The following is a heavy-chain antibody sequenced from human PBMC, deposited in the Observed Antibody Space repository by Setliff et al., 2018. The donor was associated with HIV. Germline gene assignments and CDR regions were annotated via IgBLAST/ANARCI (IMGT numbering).Heavy chain of an antibody. CDR1: GGSFSGYF. Sequence: SETLSLTCAVYGGSFSGYFWNWIRQPPGKGLEWIGAINHYGGTNYNPSLKSRVTMSVDTSKNQFSLKLSSVTAADTAVYYCARGFCSGGTCFDYWGQGTLVTVSS. J-gene: IGHJ4*02. D-gene: IGHD2-15*01. V-gene: IGHV4-34*01. CDR3: ARGFCSGGTCFDY. CDR2: INHYGGT.